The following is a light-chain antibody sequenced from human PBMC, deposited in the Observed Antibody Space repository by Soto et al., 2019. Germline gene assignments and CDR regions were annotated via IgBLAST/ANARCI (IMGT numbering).Light chain of an antibody. CDR3: QQYHNWPRT. CDR1: QSVSSN. J-gene: IGKJ1*01. CDR2: GAS. Sequence: EIVMTQSPATLSVSPGERATLSCRASQSVSSNLAWYQQRPGQAPRLLIYGASTRATGIPARFSGSGSGTEFTLTISSLQSEDFAVFYCQQYHNWPRTFGQGTKVHIK. V-gene: IGKV3-15*01.